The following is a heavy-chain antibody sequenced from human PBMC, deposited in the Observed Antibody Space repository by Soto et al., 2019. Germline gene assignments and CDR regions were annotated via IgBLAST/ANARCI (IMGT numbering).Heavy chain of an antibody. Sequence: PGGSLRLSCAVSGFTVSNNYMSWVRQAPGKGLEGVSVIYSGGYTAYGDSVKGRFTISRDNSKNTLYLQMNSLRADDTAVYYCARVGYDSSGPPRPWGQGTLVTVSS. D-gene: IGHD3-22*01. J-gene: IGHJ5*02. V-gene: IGHV3-53*01. CDR3: ARVGYDSSGPPRP. CDR1: GFTVSNNY. CDR2: IYSGGYT.